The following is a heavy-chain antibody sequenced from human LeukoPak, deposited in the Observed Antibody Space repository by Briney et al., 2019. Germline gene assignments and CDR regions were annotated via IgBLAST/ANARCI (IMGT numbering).Heavy chain of an antibody. Sequence: ASVKVSCKASGYTFTGYYMHWVRQAPGQGLEWMGWINTKTGNPTYAQGFTGRFVFSLDTSVSTAYLQISNLKAEDTAVYYCARQGPGFCGSTSCYGVDSWGQGTLVTVSS. D-gene: IGHD2-2*01. V-gene: IGHV7-4-1*02. J-gene: IGHJ4*02. CDR3: ARQGPGFCGSTSCYGVDS. CDR2: INTKTGNP. CDR1: GYTFTGYY.